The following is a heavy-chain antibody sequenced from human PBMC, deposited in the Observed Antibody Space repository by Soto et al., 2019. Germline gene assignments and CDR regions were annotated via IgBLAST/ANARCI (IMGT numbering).Heavy chain of an antibody. V-gene: IGHV4-61*01. Sequence: PSETLSLTCTVSGGSVSSGSYYWSWIRQPPGKGLEWIGYIYYSGSTNYNPSLKSRVTISVDTSKNQFSLKLSSVTAADTAVYYCARDEGNPATYYYYGMDVWGQGTTVTVSS. D-gene: IGHD6-25*01. CDR2: IYYSGST. CDR3: ARDEGNPATYYYYGMDV. CDR1: GGSVSSGSYY. J-gene: IGHJ6*02.